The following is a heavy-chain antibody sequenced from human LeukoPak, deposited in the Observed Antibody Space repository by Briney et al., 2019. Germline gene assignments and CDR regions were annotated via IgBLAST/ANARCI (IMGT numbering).Heavy chain of an antibody. CDR1: GASITQHY. CDR3: ARLAVLSGDYYMDV. Sequence: SETLSLTCSVSGASITQHYWSWIRQPPGKGLEYIGYFYYDGSTNYTSSVRSRVTILVDTSKNQFSLRLSSVTAAETAVYYCARLAVLSGDYYMDVWGKGTTVTVSS. J-gene: IGHJ6*03. D-gene: IGHD2-8*02. V-gene: IGHV4-59*08. CDR2: FYYDGST.